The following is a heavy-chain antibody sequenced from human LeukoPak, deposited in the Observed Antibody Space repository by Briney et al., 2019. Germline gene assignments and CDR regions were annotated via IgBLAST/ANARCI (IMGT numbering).Heavy chain of an antibody. CDR3: ARGIYYDSSGYLGPDWFDP. J-gene: IGHJ5*02. D-gene: IGHD3-22*01. V-gene: IGHV3-21*01. CDR2: ISSSSSYI. Sequence: SGGSLRLSCAASGFTFSTYSMNGVRQAPGKGREWVSSISSSSSYIYYADSVKGRFTISRDNAKNSLYLQMNSLRAEDTAVYYCARGIYYDSSGYLGPDWFDPWGQGTLVTVSS. CDR1: GFTFSTYS.